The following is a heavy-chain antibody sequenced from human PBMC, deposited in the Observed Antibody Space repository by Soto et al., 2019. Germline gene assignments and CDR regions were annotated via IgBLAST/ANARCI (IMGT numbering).Heavy chain of an antibody. D-gene: IGHD1-26*01. Sequence: GGSLRLSCAASGFTFSDYAMSWVRQAPGKGLEWVSIISANGGRTYYADSVKGRFTISRDNSKNTLYVQINSLRGEDTAVYYCVKDGASTRWVHYYGMDVWGQGTTV. CDR1: GFTFSDYA. V-gene: IGHV3-23*01. J-gene: IGHJ6*02. CDR3: VKDGASTRWVHYYGMDV. CDR2: ISANGGRT.